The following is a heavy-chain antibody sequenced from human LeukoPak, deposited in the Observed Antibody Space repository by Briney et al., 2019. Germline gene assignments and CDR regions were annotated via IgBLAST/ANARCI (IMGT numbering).Heavy chain of an antibody. V-gene: IGHV4-61*02. CDR1: GGSISSGSYY. J-gene: IGHJ5*02. CDR3: ARDVSADYDFWSGYPKNWFDP. CDR2: IYTSGST. D-gene: IGHD3-3*01. Sequence: KTSENLSLTCTVSGGSISSGSYYWSWIRQPAGKGLEWIGRIYTSGSTNYNPSLKSRVTISVDTSKNQFSLKLSSVTAADTAVYYCARDVSADYDFWSGYPKNWFDPWGQGTLVTVSS.